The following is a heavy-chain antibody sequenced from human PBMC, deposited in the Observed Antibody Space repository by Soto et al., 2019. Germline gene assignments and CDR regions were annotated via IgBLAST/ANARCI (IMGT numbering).Heavy chain of an antibody. CDR2: ISYDGSNT. J-gene: IGHJ6*02. CDR3: AKGAGDRLSLGMDV. D-gene: IGHD1-26*01. Sequence: GGSLRLSCAASGFTFSSYAMHWVRQAPGKGLEWVAVISYDGSNTYYADSVKGRFTISRDNSKDTLFLQMTGLRREDTAVYYCAKGAGDRLSLGMDVWGQGTTVTVSS. V-gene: IGHV3-30*04. CDR1: GFTFSSYA.